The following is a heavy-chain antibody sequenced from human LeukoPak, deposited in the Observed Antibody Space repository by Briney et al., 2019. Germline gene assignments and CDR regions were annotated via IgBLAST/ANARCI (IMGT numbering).Heavy chain of an antibody. Sequence: PSETLSLTCAVYGGSFSGYYWSWIRQPPGKGLEWIGYIYYSGSTNYNPSLKSRVTISVDTSKNQFSLKLSSVTAADTAVYYCARWGVYYDFWSGTRFDPWGQGTLVTVSS. J-gene: IGHJ5*02. CDR2: IYYSGST. CDR1: GGSFSGYY. CDR3: ARWGVYYDFWSGTRFDP. D-gene: IGHD3-3*01. V-gene: IGHV4-59*08.